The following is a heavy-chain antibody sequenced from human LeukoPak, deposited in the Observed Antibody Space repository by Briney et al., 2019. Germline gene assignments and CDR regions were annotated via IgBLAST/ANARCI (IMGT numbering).Heavy chain of an antibody. V-gene: IGHV1-46*01. Sequence: ASVNVSCKASGYTFTSYFIHWVRQAPGQGLEWMGIINPSGGSTRYAREFQGRVTMTRDMSTRTVYMELSSLRSEDTAVYYCARDLRYCTNTNCFSKASRLGYWGQGTLVTVSS. CDR3: ARDLRYCTNTNCFSKASRLGY. CDR2: INPSGGST. D-gene: IGHD2-2*01. CDR1: GYTFTSYF. J-gene: IGHJ4*02.